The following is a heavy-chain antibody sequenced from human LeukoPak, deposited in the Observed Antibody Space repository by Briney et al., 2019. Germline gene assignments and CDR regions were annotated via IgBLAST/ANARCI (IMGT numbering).Heavy chain of an antibody. Sequence: GGSLRLSCAASGFTFSSYAMHWVRQAPGKGLEWVAVISYDGSNKYYADSVKGRFTISRDNSKNTLYLQMNSLRAEDTAVYYCARGSYYFDYWGQGTLVTVYS. CDR2: ISYDGSNK. J-gene: IGHJ4*02. CDR3: ARGSYYFDY. D-gene: IGHD3-10*01. V-gene: IGHV3-30-3*01. CDR1: GFTFSSYA.